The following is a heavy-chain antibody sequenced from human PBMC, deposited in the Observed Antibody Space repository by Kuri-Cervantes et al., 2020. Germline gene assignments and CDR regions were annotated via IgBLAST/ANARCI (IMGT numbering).Heavy chain of an antibody. CDR2: IDSDGSST. J-gene: IGHJ4*02. CDR3: ARDPLLYGATFDQ. V-gene: IGHV3-74*01. Sequence: GGSLRLSCAASGFTFSGYWMHWVRQVPGKGLVWVARIDSDGSSTIYVGSVKGRFIISRDNAKNTLFLQMNSLRAGDSAVYYCARDPLLYGATFDQWGQGTLVTVSS. CDR1: GFTFSGYW. D-gene: IGHD4-17*01.